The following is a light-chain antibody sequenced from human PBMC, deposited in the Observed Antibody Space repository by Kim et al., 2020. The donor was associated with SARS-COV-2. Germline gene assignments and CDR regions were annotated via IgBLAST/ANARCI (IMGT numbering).Light chain of an antibody. V-gene: IGKV3-20*01. CDR3: QQYYGTPSLT. CDR2: GAS. Sequence: PGERAALTCRARQGVTRNYLAGYLQKPGQAPRLLIYGASSRATGSPDRFSGSGSGTDVALTISSLQAEDVAVYYCQQYYGTPSLTFGGGTKVDIK. CDR1: QGVTRNY. J-gene: IGKJ4*01.